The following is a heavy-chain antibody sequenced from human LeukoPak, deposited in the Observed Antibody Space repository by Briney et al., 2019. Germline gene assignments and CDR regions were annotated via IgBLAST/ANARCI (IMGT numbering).Heavy chain of an antibody. J-gene: IGHJ5*02. CDR2: ISWNSGNI. CDR3: AKTAVWSPYSSSWYWFDP. V-gene: IGHV3-9*01. Sequence: PGRSLRLSCAASGFTFDDYAMHWVRQAPGKGLEWVSGISWNSGNIGYADSVKGRFTISRDNAKNSLYLQMNSLRAEDTALYYCAKTAVWSPYSSSWYWFDPCGQGTLVTVSS. D-gene: IGHD6-13*01. CDR1: GFTFDDYA.